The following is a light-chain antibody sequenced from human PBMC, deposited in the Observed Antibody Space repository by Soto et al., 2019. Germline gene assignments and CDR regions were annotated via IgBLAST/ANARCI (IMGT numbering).Light chain of an antibody. Sequence: EVVVRQSPATLSVSPGERATLSCRASQTVSRSLAWYQQRPGQAPRLLIYGASTRATGVSDRFSGSGSGTDFTLTISSLQSEDFAVYYCQQYIDWPPYTFGQGTKVDIK. V-gene: IGKV3-15*01. J-gene: IGKJ2*01. CDR2: GAS. CDR1: QTVSRS. CDR3: QQYIDWPPYT.